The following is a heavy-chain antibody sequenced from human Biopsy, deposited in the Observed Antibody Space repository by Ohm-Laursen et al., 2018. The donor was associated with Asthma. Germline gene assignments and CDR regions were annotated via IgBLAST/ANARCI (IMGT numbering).Heavy chain of an antibody. CDR1: GYTFNSAG. CDR3: ARAVDYSHYYGIDV. V-gene: IGHV1-18*01. CDR2: ISVYNGNT. D-gene: IGHD3-10*01. J-gene: IGHJ6*02. Sequence: SVKVSCNASGYTFNSAGITWVRQAPGQGLEWMGWISVYNGNTKVAQKLQDRVTMITGTSTSTAYMELRSLRSDDTAVYFCARAVDYSHYYGIDVWGQGTTVTVS.